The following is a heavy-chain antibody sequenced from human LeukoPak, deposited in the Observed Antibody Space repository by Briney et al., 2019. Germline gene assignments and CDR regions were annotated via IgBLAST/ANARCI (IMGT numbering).Heavy chain of an antibody. CDR1: GGTFSSYA. J-gene: IGHJ6*03. V-gene: IGHV1-69*13. D-gene: IGHD6-19*01. Sequence: SVKVSCKASGGTFSSYAISWVRQAPGQGLGWMGGIIPIFGTANYAQKFQGRVTITADESTSTAYMELSSLRSEDTAVYYCARGAGSGATMDVWGKGTTVTVSS. CDR2: IIPIFGTA. CDR3: ARGAGSGATMDV.